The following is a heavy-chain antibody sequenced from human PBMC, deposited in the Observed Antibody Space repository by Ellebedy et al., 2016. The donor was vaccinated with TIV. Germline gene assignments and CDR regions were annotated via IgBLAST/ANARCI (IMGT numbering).Heavy chain of an antibody. CDR3: ATDNYGPDY. CDR1: GLIFSNYW. J-gene: IGHJ4*02. D-gene: IGHD4-11*01. Sequence: GGSLRLSXATSGLIFSNYWMMWVRQTPGKGLEWVANINGDGSQKSYVDFVRGRFSISRDNAKNSLYLQLTSLRADDTAIYYCATDNYGPDYWGQGTLVTVSS. V-gene: IGHV3-7*02. CDR2: INGDGSQK.